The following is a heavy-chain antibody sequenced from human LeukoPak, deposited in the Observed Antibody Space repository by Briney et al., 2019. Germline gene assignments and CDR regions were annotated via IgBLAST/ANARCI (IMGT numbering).Heavy chain of an antibody. CDR1: GFTFSNAW. J-gene: IGHJ6*03. V-gene: IGHV3-15*01. CDR2: IKSKTDGGTI. Sequence: KPGGSLRLSCAASGFTFSNAWMSWVRQAPGKGLEWVGRIKSKTDGGTIAYAAPVKDRFTISRDDSKTTLYLDMNSLKTEDTAVYFCTTLDPPTYYMDVWGKGTTVIVSS. D-gene: IGHD1-1*01. CDR3: TTLDPPTYYMDV.